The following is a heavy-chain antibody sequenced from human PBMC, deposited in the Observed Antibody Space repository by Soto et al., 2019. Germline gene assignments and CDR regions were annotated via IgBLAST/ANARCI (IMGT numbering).Heavy chain of an antibody. D-gene: IGHD1-26*01. J-gene: IGHJ4*02. V-gene: IGHV4-61*01. CDR3: AREDMSGTYYFDY. CDR2: MYYSGIT. CDR1: GAPVSSETHF. Sequence: SETLSLTCTVSGAPVSSETHFWTWIRQPPGKGLEWIGYMYYSGITNSNPALKSRVTLSVDRSRNQFSLSLNSVTAADTTVYYCAREDMSGTYYFDYWGPGTQVTVSS.